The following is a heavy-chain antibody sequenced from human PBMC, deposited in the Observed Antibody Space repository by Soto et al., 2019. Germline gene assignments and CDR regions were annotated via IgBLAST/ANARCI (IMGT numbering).Heavy chain of an antibody. J-gene: IGHJ6*02. Sequence: GASVKVSCKASGFTFTSSAVQWVRQARGQRLEWIGWIVVGSGNTNYAQKFQERVTITRDTSTSTAYMELSSLRSEDTAVYYCAASPGGWYYYGMDVWAQGTTVTSP. CDR3: AASPGGWYYYGMDV. CDR1: GFTFTSSA. CDR2: IVVGSGNT. V-gene: IGHV1-58*01. D-gene: IGHD3-16*01.